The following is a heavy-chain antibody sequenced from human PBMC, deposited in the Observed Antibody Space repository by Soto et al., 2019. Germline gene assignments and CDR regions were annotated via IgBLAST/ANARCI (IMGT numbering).Heavy chain of an antibody. Sequence: GGSLRLSCAASGFTFSSYSMNWVRQAPGKGLEWVSSISSSSSYIYYADSVKGRFTISRDNAKNSLYLQMNSLRAEDTAVYYCAREYDFWSGYPAGAFDIWGQGTMVTVSS. CDR3: AREYDFWSGYPAGAFDI. CDR1: GFTFSSYS. D-gene: IGHD3-3*01. CDR2: ISSSSSYI. V-gene: IGHV3-21*01. J-gene: IGHJ3*02.